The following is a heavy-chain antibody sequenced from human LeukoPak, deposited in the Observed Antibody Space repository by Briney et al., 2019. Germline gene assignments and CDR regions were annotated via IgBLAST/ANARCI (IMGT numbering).Heavy chain of an antibody. D-gene: IGHD3-22*01. Sequence: ASVKVSCKASGYTFTSYGISWVRQAPGQGLEWMGWISAYNGNTNYAQKLQGRVTMTTDTSTSTAYMELSRLRSDDTAVYYCARGRAYDSSGYYPEHDAFDIWGQGTMVTVSS. CDR2: ISAYNGNT. V-gene: IGHV1-18*01. J-gene: IGHJ3*02. CDR1: GYTFTSYG. CDR3: ARGRAYDSSGYYPEHDAFDI.